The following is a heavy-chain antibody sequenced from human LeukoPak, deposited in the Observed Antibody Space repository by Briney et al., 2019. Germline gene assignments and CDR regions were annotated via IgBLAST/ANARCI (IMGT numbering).Heavy chain of an antibody. V-gene: IGHV3-11*03. CDR3: ARRGTTYCTVDSCHPNWFDP. Sequence: PGGALRLSCAASGVTFSGYYMTWIRQAPGRGLEWISYINGSSSDTKYADSVKGRFTISRDNDKNSVYLLMNSLRAEDTAVYYCARRGTTYCTVDSCHPNWFDPWGQGTLVTVST. D-gene: IGHD2-15*01. J-gene: IGHJ5*02. CDR1: GVTFSGYY. CDR2: INGSSSDT.